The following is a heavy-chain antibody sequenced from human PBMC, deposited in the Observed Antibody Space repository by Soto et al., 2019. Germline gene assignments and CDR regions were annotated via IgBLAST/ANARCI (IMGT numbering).Heavy chain of an antibody. CDR1: GGSFSGYY. V-gene: IGHV4-34*01. Sequence: PSETLSLTCAVYGGSFSGYYWSWIRQPPGKGLEWIGEINHSGSTNYNPSLKSRVTISVDTSKNQFSLKLSSVTAADTAVYYCARRGYSSGWPRRYYFDYWGQGTLVTVS. J-gene: IGHJ4*02. D-gene: IGHD6-19*01. CDR3: ARRGYSSGWPRRYYFDY. CDR2: INHSGST.